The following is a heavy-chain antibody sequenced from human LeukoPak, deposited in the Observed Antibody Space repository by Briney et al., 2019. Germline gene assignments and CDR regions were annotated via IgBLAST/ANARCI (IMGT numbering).Heavy chain of an antibody. J-gene: IGHJ4*02. V-gene: IGHV4-39*01. D-gene: IGHD3-10*01. CDR3: ARRLGGSGSYC. CDR2: IYYSGST. CDR1: GGSISSSSYY. Sequence: SETLSLTCTVSGGSISSSSYYWGWIRQPPGKGLEWIGSIYYSGSTYYNPSLKSRVTISVDTSKNQFSLKLSSVTAADTAVYYCARRLGGSGSYCWGQGTLVTVSS.